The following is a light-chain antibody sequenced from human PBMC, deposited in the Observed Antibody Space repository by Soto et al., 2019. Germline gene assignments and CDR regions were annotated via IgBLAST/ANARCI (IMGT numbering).Light chain of an antibody. Sequence: EIVLTQSPGTLSLSPGERATLSCRASHSVSSNSLAWYQQRPGQAPRLLIYGASSRATGIPDRFSGSGSGTDFTLTSSRLEPEDFAVYYCQQYGSSPRTFGQGTKVEIK. V-gene: IGKV3-20*01. J-gene: IGKJ1*01. CDR1: HSVSSNS. CDR2: GAS. CDR3: QQYGSSPRT.